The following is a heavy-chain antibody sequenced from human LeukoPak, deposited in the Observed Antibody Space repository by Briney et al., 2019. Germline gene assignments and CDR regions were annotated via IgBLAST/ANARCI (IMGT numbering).Heavy chain of an antibody. CDR3: ARDLVGSDGDLEDDVFDI. D-gene: IGHD4-17*01. J-gene: IGHJ3*02. CDR1: GFTISHNY. Sequence: PGGSLRLSCAASGFTISHNYMSWVRQAPGKGLEWVSVIYDDDRTYYADSVKGRFTISRDNSMNTLYLQMNSLRAEDTAVYFCARDLVGSDGDLEDDVFDIWGQGTMVSVSS. V-gene: IGHV3-53*01. CDR2: IYDDDRT.